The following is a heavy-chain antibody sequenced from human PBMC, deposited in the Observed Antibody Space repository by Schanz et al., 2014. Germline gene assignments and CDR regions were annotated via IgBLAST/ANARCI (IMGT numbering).Heavy chain of an antibody. CDR1: GFTFGDYA. J-gene: IGHJ4*02. Sequence: EVQLLESGGGLVQPGGSLRLSCAASGFTFGDYAMTWVRQAPGKGLEWVSSISSGGNPYYANSVKGRFGISRDNSENTLYLQMSSLRVEDTAVYYCAKDPRGDKNDRAYYFDYWGQGTLVSVSS. CDR2: ISSGGNP. CDR3: AKDPRGDKNDRAYYFDY. D-gene: IGHD3-10*01. V-gene: IGHV3-23*01.